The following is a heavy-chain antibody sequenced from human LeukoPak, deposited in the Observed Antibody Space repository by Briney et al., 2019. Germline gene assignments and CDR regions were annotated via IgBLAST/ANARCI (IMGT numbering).Heavy chain of an antibody. D-gene: IGHD2-2*01. CDR2: ISSSGSTI. CDR3: AKRYCSSTNCYALDY. J-gene: IGHJ4*02. Sequence: EGSLRLSCAASGFTFSDYYMSWIRQAPGKGLEWVSYISSSGSTIYYADSVKGRFTISRDNAKNSLYLQMNSLRAEDTAVYYCAKRYCSSTNCYALDYWGQGTLVTVSS. V-gene: IGHV3-11*04. CDR1: GFTFSDYY.